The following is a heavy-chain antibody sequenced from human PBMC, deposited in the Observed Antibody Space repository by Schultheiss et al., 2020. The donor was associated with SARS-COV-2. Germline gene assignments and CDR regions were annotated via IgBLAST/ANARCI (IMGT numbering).Heavy chain of an antibody. V-gene: IGHV4-34*01. D-gene: IGHD3-3*01. Sequence: SETLSLTCAVYGGSFSGYYWSGIRQPPGKGLEWIGEINHSGSTNYNPSLKSRVTISVDTSKNQFSLNLSSVTAADTAVYYCARKDYDFWSGSHNWFDPWGQGSLVTVAS. CDR1: GGSFSGYY. CDR3: ARKDYDFWSGSHNWFDP. CDR2: INHSGST. J-gene: IGHJ5*02.